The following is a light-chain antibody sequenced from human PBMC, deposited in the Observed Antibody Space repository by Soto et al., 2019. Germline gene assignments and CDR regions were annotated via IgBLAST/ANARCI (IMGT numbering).Light chain of an antibody. Sequence: QSALTQPASVSGSPGQSITISCTGTSSDVGAYNYVSWYQQHPGKAPKLMIYEVSNRPSGVSNRFSGSKSANTASLTISGLQAGDEADCYCSSYTSSSTWLFGGGTKLTVL. J-gene: IGLJ3*02. V-gene: IGLV2-14*03. CDR3: SSYTSSSTWL. CDR2: EVS. CDR1: SSDVGAYNY.